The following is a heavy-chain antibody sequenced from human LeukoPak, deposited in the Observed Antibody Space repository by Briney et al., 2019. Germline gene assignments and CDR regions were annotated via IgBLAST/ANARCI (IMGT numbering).Heavy chain of an antibody. D-gene: IGHD6-6*01. Sequence: ASVKVSCKASGYTFPSYFMHWVRQAPGHGVEWMGIIIPSGDSTTYAQKFQGRVTMTRDTSTSTVYMELSSLRSDDTAVYYCARTAARRFDYWGQGTLVTVSS. V-gene: IGHV1-46*01. CDR2: IIPSGDST. CDR1: GYTFPSYF. J-gene: IGHJ4*02. CDR3: ARTAARRFDY.